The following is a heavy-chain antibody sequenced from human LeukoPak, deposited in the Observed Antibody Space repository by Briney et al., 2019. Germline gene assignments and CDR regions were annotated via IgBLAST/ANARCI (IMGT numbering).Heavy chain of an antibody. J-gene: IGHJ3*02. CDR3: ARIDAFDI. D-gene: IGHD2/OR15-2a*01. Sequence: GGSLRLSCAASGFTFDAYAMHWVRQAPGKGLEWVSLISGDGGSTYYADSVKGRFTISRDNAKNSLYLQMNSLRAEDTAVYYCARIDAFDIWGQGTMVTVSS. CDR2: ISGDGGST. V-gene: IGHV3-43*02. CDR1: GFTFDAYA.